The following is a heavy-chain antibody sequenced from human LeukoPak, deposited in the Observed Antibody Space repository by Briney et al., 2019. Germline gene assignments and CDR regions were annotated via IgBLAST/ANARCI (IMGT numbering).Heavy chain of an antibody. J-gene: IGHJ5*02. V-gene: IGHV3-48*03. CDR3: VSVATIIDDWFDP. CDR1: GFTFSSYE. D-gene: IGHD5-12*01. Sequence: GGSLRLSCAASGFTFSSYEMNWVRQAPGKGLEWVSYISSSGSTIYYADSVKGRFTISRDNAKNSLYLQMNSLRAEDTAVYYCVSVATIIDDWFDPWGQGTLVTVSS. CDR2: ISSSGSTI.